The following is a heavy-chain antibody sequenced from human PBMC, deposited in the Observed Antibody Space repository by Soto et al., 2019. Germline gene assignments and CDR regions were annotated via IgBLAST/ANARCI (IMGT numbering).Heavy chain of an antibody. J-gene: IGHJ5*02. CDR3: ARPGGEYSSSSNWFDP. CDR2: IYYSGST. Sequence: SETLSLTCTVSGGSISSSSYYWGWIRQPPGKGLEWIGSIYYSGSTYYNPSLKSRVTISVDTSKNQFSLKLSSVTAADTAVYYCARPGGEYSSSSNWFDPWGQGTLVTVSS. V-gene: IGHV4-39*01. CDR1: GGSISSSSYY. D-gene: IGHD6-6*01.